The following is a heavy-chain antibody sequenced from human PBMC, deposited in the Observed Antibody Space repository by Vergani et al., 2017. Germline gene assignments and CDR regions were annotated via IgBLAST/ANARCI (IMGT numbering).Heavy chain of an antibody. Sequence: QVQLVQSGAEVKKPGASVKVSCKASGYTFTSYGISWVRQAPGQGLEWMGWISAYNGNTNYAQKLQGRVTMTTDTSTSTAYMELRSLRSDDTAVYYCARDQRSFSYDFWGGYYSLNWFDPWGQGTLVTVSS. CDR3: ARDQRSFSYDFWGGYYSLNWFDP. D-gene: IGHD3-3*01. CDR2: ISAYNGNT. V-gene: IGHV1-18*01. J-gene: IGHJ5*02. CDR1: GYTFTSYG.